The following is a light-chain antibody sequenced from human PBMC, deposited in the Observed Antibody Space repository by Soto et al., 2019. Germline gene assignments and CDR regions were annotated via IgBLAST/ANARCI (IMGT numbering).Light chain of an antibody. CDR2: SNN. J-gene: IGLJ2*01. CDR1: SSNIGSNT. Sequence: QSVLTQPPSASGTPGQRVTISCSGSSSNIGSNTVNCYQQLPGTAPKLVIYSNNQRPSGVPDRFSGSKSGTSASLATSGLQSEDGADYYCVAWDDSLNAYVVFGGGTKVTVL. CDR3: VAWDDSLNAYVV. V-gene: IGLV1-44*01.